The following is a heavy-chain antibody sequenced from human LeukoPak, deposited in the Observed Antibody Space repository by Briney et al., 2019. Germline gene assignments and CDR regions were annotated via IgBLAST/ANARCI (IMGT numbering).Heavy chain of an antibody. CDR1: GFTFSSYA. Sequence: PGGSLRLSCAASGFTFSSYAMTWVRQAPGKGLEWVSAISGSGGSTYYADSVKGRFTISRDNSKNTLYLQMNSLRAEDTAVYYCAKLVDIDILTGYLYYLDYWGQGTLVTVSS. D-gene: IGHD3-9*01. CDR2: ISGSGGST. CDR3: AKLVDIDILTGYLYYLDY. V-gene: IGHV3-23*01. J-gene: IGHJ4*02.